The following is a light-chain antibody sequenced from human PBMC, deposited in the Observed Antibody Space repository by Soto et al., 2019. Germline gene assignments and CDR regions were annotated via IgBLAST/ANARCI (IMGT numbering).Light chain of an antibody. CDR1: QGISSY. CDR3: QQYYSYPPT. V-gene: IGKV1-8*01. Sequence: AIRMTQSPSSLSASTGDRVTITCRASQGISSYLAWYQQKPGKAPKLLLYAASTLQSGVPSRFSGSGSGTDFTLTTSSLQSEDFATYDCQQYYSYPPTFGQGTKVEIK. CDR2: AAS. J-gene: IGKJ1*01.